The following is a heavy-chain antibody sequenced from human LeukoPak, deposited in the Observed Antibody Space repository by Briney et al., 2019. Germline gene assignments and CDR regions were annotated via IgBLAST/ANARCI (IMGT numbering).Heavy chain of an antibody. D-gene: IGHD2-21*02. J-gene: IGHJ3*02. Sequence: PGGSLRLSCAASGFTFSSYEMNWVRQAPGKGLEWVSYISSSRSTIYYADSVKGRFTISRDNAKNSLYLQMNSLRAEDTAVYYCASYIPIVVVTAIRQSAFDIWGQGTMVTVSS. V-gene: IGHV3-48*03. CDR1: GFTFSSYE. CDR3: ASYIPIVVVTAIRQSAFDI. CDR2: ISSSRSTI.